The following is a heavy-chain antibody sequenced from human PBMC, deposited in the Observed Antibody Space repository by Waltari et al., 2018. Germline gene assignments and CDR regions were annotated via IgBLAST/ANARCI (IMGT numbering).Heavy chain of an antibody. CDR1: EYTFTSSY. CDR2: IHPSGGST. Sequence: QVQLVQSGAEVKKPGASVTISCKPSEYTFTSSYIHWVRQAPGQGLEWMGIIHPSGGSTIYAQKFQGRVTMTRDTSTSTVYMELSSLRSEDTAVYYCARDTGALWMDVWGQGTTVTVSS. J-gene: IGHJ6*02. V-gene: IGHV1-46*01. CDR3: ARDTGALWMDV. D-gene: IGHD2-21*01.